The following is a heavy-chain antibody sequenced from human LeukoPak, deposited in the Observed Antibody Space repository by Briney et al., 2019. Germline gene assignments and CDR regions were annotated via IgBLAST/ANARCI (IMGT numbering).Heavy chain of an antibody. D-gene: IGHD3-22*01. CDR3: ASRPTNSPSHYYDSSVPGGMDV. CDR1: GYSFTSYW. CDR2: IDPSDSYT. Sequence: HGESLKISCKGSGYSFTSYWISWVRQMPGKGLEWMGRIDPSDSYTNYSPSFQGHVTISADKSISTAYLQWSSLKASDTAMYYCASRPTNSPSHYYDSSVPGGMDVWGQGTTVTVSS. V-gene: IGHV5-10-1*01. J-gene: IGHJ6*02.